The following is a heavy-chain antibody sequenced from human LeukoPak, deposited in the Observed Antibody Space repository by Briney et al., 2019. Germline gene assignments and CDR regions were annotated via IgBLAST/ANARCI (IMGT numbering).Heavy chain of an antibody. CDR3: ARVGVYSSGWYGTPGNWFDP. V-gene: IGHV1-2*02. CDR2: INPNSGGT. CDR1: GGTFSSYT. Sequence: ASVKVSCKASGGTFSSYTISWVRQAPGQGLEWMGWINPNSGGTNYAQKFQGRVTMTRDTSISTAYMELSRLRSDDTAVYYCARVGVYSSGWYGTPGNWFDPWGQGTLVTVSS. D-gene: IGHD6-19*01. J-gene: IGHJ5*02.